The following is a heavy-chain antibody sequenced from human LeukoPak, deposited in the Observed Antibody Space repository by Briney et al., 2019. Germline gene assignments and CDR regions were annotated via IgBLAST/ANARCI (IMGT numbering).Heavy chain of an antibody. J-gene: IGHJ4*02. D-gene: IGHD5-18*01. Sequence: PGGSLRLSCAASGFTFSSYAMHWVRQAPGKGLEWVAVISYDGSNKYYADSVKGRFTISRDNSKNTVYLQMNSLRAEDTAVYYCASLTMYTPMAPVRDYWGQGTLVTVSS. CDR1: GFTFSSYA. V-gene: IGHV3-30*14. CDR2: ISYDGSNK. CDR3: ASLTMYTPMAPVRDY.